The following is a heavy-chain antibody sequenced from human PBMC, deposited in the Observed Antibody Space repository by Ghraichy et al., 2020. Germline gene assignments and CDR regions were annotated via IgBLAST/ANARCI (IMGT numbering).Heavy chain of an antibody. D-gene: IGHD3-10*01. J-gene: IGHJ5*02. CDR3: AREGPLDYYGSGIGGTGIDP. Sequence: SQTLSLTCAISGDSVSSNSAAWNWIRQSPSRGLEWLGRTYYRSKWYNDYAVSVKSRITINPDTSKNQFSLQLNSVTPEDTAVYYCAREGPLDYYGSGIGGTGIDPWGQGTLVTVSS. CDR2: TYYRSKWYN. CDR1: GDSVSSNSAA. V-gene: IGHV6-1*01.